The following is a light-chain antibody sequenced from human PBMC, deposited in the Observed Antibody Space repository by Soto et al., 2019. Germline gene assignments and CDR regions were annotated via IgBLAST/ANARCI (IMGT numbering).Light chain of an antibody. J-gene: IGKJ1*01. V-gene: IGKV3-15*01. CDR2: GAS. CDR1: QSLGGS. Sequence: DIVMTQSPATLSVSPGERVTLSCRASQSLGGSLAWYQQKPGQAPRLLIYGASTRVTGIPARFSGSGSGTEFTLTISSLQSEDFAVYYCQQYKNGWTFGQGTKVDI. CDR3: QQYKNGWT.